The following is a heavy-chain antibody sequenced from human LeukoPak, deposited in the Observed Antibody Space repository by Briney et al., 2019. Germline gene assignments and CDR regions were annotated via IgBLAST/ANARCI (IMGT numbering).Heavy chain of an antibody. CDR1: GFTFSSYG. CDR2: VWYDGINK. D-gene: IGHD3-9*01. J-gene: IGHJ4*02. Sequence: GRSLRLSCSASGFTFSSYGMHWVRQAPGKGLEWVAVVWYDGINKYYADSVKGRFTISRDNSKNTLYLQMNSLRAEDTAVYYCARSTSSEYDIYHFDYWGQGTLVTVSS. CDR3: ARSTSSEYDIYHFDY. V-gene: IGHV3-33*01.